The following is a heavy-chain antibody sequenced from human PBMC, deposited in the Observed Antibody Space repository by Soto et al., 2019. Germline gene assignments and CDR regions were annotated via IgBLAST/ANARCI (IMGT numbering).Heavy chain of an antibody. J-gene: IGHJ4*02. D-gene: IGHD3-9*01. CDR3: AKEGLRYFDWLLSLLPYFDY. CDR2: ISYDGSNK. V-gene: IGHV3-30*18. Sequence: GGSLNLSCSASGFTFIIYGMHWVRQAPGKGLEWVAVISYDGSNKYYADSVKGRFTISRDNSKNTLYLQMNSLRAEDTAVYYCAKEGLRYFDWLLSLLPYFDYWGQGTLVTVSS. CDR1: GFTFIIYG.